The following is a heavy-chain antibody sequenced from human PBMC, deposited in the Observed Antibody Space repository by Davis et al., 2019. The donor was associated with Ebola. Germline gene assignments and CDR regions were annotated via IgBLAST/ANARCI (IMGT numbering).Heavy chain of an antibody. Sequence: ASVKVSCKASAYTFTGYYMHWVRQAPGQGLEWMGWINPNSGGTNYAQKFQGWVTMTRDTSISTAYMELSRLRSDETAVYYCARERVAARGYYYYGMDVWGQGTTVTVSS. CDR2: INPNSGGT. J-gene: IGHJ6*02. V-gene: IGHV1-2*04. CDR1: AYTFTGYY. CDR3: ARERVAARGYYYYGMDV. D-gene: IGHD2-15*01.